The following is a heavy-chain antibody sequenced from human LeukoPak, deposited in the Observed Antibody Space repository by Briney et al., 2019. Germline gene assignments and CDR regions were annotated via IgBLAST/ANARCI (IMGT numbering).Heavy chain of an antibody. CDR2: ISYDGSNK. J-gene: IGHJ4*02. CDR3: ARDNPFDY. Sequence: PGGSLRLSCAASGFTFSSYAMHWVRQAPGKGLEWVAVISYDGSNKYYAGSVKGRFTISRDNSKNTLYLQMNSLRAEDTAVYYCARDNPFDYWGQGTLVTVSS. V-gene: IGHV3-30-3*01. CDR1: GFTFSSYA.